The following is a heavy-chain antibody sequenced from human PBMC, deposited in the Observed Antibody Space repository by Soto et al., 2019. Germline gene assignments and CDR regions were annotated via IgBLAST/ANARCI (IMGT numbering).Heavy chain of an antibody. V-gene: IGHV3-15*01. CDR1: GFTFSNAW. J-gene: IGHJ3*02. Sequence: PGGSLRLSCAASGFTFSNAWMSWVRQAPGKGLEWVGRIKSKIHGGTTDYAAPVKGRFTISRDDSKNTLYLQMNSLKTEDTAVYYCTTVLGPSYCSGGSCYYAFDIWGQGTMVTVSS. CDR2: IKSKIHGGTT. CDR3: TTVLGPSYCSGGSCYYAFDI. D-gene: IGHD2-15*01.